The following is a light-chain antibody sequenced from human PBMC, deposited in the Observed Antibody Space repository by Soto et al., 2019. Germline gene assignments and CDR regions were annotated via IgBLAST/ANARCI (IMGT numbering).Light chain of an antibody. CDR1: SSDVGGYNY. CDR2: EVS. J-gene: IGLJ1*01. CDR3: RSYTSSSTYV. V-gene: IGLV2-14*01. Sequence: QSALTQPASVSGSPGQSITISCTGTSSDVGGYNYVSWYQQHPGKAPKLMIYEVSNRPSGVSNRFSGSKSGNTASLTISGRQAEDEADYNCRSYTSSSTYVFGPGTKDTVL.